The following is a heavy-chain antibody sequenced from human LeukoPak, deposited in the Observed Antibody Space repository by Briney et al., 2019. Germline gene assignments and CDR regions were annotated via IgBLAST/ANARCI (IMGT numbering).Heavy chain of an antibody. Sequence: GGSLRLSCAAPGFTFSSYAMYWVRQAPGKGLEWVAIISHDGSNKYYEDSVKGRFTISRDNSKNTLDLQMNSLRAEDTAVYYCARGVRVGATTSYYFDFWGQGTLVTVSS. D-gene: IGHD1-26*01. CDR2: ISHDGSNK. CDR3: ARGVRVGATTSYYFDF. J-gene: IGHJ4*02. V-gene: IGHV3-30-3*01. CDR1: GFTFSSYA.